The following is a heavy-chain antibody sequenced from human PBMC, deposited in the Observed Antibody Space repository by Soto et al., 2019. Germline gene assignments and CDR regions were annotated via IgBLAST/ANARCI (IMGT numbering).Heavy chain of an antibody. D-gene: IGHD3-16*02. J-gene: IGHJ4*02. CDR2: ISGSGGST. Sequence: ESGGGLVQPGGSLRLSCAASGFTFSSYAMSWVRQAPGKGLEWVSAISGSGGSTYYADSVKGRFTISRDNSKNTLYLQMNSLRAEDTAVYYCAKDRWDYVWGSYRSVPFDYWGQGTLVTVSS. V-gene: IGHV3-23*01. CDR1: GFTFSSYA. CDR3: AKDRWDYVWGSYRSVPFDY.